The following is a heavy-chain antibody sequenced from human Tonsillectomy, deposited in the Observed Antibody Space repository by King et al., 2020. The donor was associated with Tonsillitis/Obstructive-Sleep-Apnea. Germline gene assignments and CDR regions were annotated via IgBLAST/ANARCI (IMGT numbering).Heavy chain of an antibody. CDR2: ISRSGSTI. CDR1: GFTFSSYE. CDR3: ARGGDVVAGFDS. D-gene: IGHD6-19*01. Sequence: QLVQSGGGLVQPGGSLRLSCVDSGFTFSSYEMNWVRQAPGKGLEWISYISRSGSTIYYADSVKGRFTISRDKAKNSLYLQMNSLRAEDTAVYYCARGGDVVAGFDSWRPAALVSVSS. V-gene: IGHV3-48*03. J-gene: IGHJ4*02.